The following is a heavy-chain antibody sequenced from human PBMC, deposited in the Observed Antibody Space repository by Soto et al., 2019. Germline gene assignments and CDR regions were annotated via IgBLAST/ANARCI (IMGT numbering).Heavy chain of an antibody. J-gene: IGHJ4*02. D-gene: IGHD1-26*01. V-gene: IGHV1-3*01. CDR2: INAGNGDT. CDR1: GYTFSSYG. Sequence: ASVKVSCKASGYTFSSYGIHWVRQAPGQRLEWMGWINAGNGDTQYSQKFQARVTISRNTSASTAYMELSSLRSEDTAVYYCARFLTGSYYQLHYWGQGSLVTVSS. CDR3: ARFLTGSYYQLHY.